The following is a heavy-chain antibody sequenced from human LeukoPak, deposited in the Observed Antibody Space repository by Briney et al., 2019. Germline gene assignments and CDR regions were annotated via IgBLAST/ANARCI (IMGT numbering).Heavy chain of an antibody. J-gene: IGHJ4*02. CDR1: GFKFDDYA. V-gene: IGHV3-9*03. Sequence: GGSLRLSCAASGFKFDDYAMHWVRLRPGKGLEWVSGISWNNGFIEYVDSVKGRFTISRDNAKNSLYLQMNRLRTDDMGLYYCVKDSKLWGLLPGSFDYWGQGTLVTVSS. CDR2: ISWNNGFI. CDR3: VKDSKLWGLLPGSFDY. D-gene: IGHD3-16*01.